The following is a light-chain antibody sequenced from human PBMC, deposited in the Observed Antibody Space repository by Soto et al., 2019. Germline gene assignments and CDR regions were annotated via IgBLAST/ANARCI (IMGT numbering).Light chain of an antibody. Sequence: EIVLTQSPVTLSVSPGERAILFCRASQSASTNLAWYQHKPGQAPRLLIYGASTRATAIPARFSGSGSGTEFTLTINSLESEDFAVYYCQHYNSWPRIAFGQGTRLEIK. V-gene: IGKV3-15*01. CDR3: QHYNSWPRIA. J-gene: IGKJ5*01. CDR1: QSASTN. CDR2: GAS.